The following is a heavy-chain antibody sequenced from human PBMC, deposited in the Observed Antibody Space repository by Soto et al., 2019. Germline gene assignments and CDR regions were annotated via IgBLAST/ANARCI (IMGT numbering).Heavy chain of an antibody. CDR3: ERGVVEMATIPYDY. CDR2: ISSSSSTI. V-gene: IGHV3-48*01. D-gene: IGHD5-12*01. Sequence: EVQLVESGGGLVQPGGSLRLSCAASGFTFSSYSMNWVRQAPGKGLEWVSYISSSSSTIYYADSVKGRFTISRDNAQDSLYLQMCRLRAEDTGVYYCERGVVEMATIPYDYWGQGTLVTVSS. J-gene: IGHJ4*02. CDR1: GFTFSSYS.